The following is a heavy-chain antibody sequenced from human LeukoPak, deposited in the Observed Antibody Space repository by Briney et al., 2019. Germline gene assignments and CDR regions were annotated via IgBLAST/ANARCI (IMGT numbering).Heavy chain of an antibody. CDR3: AKYYSSSWYGDY. V-gene: IGHV3-23*01. CDR2: ISGSGGST. CDR1: GFTLRSYA. J-gene: IGHJ4*02. D-gene: IGHD6-13*01. Sequence: GGSLRLSCAASGFTLRSYAMSWVRQAPGKGLEWVSAISGSGGSTYYADSVKGRFTISRDNSKNTLYLQMNSLRAEDTAVYYCAKYYSSSWYGDYGGQGTRVPVPS.